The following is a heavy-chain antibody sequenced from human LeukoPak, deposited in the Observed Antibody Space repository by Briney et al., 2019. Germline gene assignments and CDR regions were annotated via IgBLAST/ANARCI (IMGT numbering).Heavy chain of an antibody. J-gene: IGHJ4*02. CDR1: GGSISSYY. CDR2: IYYSGST. CDR3: ARVDITEYSRTYYFDY. D-gene: IGHD6-6*01. Sequence: PSETLSLTCTVSGGSISSYYWSWIRQPPGKGLEWIGYIYYSGSTNYNPPLKSRVTISVDTSKNQFSLKLSSVTAADTAVYYCARVDITEYSRTYYFDYWGQGTLVTVSS. V-gene: IGHV4-59*01.